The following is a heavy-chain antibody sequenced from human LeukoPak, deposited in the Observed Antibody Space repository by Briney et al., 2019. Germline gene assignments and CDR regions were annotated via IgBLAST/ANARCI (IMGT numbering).Heavy chain of an antibody. CDR3: TAQGGWYIDY. J-gene: IGHJ4*02. Sequence: SETLSLTCTVSGGSISSGIRWSWVRQPPGKGLEWIGEIHHEGSTKYSPSLKSRVTISVDKSKNQFSLKLNSVTAADTAVYYCTAQGGWYIDYWGQGTLVTVSS. CDR2: IHHEGST. V-gene: IGHV4-4*02. D-gene: IGHD6-19*01. CDR1: GGSISSGIR.